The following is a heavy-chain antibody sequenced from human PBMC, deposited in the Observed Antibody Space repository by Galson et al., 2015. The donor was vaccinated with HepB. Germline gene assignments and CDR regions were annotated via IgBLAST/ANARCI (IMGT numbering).Heavy chain of an antibody. J-gene: IGHJ4*02. V-gene: IGHV1-3*01. Sequence: SVKVSCKASGYTFTGYAMHWVRQAPGQRLEWMGWINAGNGNTKYSQKFQGRVTITRDTSASTAYMELSSLRSEDTAVYYCARDIEDFWGGHYFDYWGQGTLVTVSS. CDR2: INAGNGNT. CDR1: GYTFTGYA. CDR3: ARDIEDFWGGHYFDY. D-gene: IGHD3-3*01.